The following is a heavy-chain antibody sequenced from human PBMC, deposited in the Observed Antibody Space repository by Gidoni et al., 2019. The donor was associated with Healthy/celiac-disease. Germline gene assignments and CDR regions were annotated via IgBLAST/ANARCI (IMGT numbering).Heavy chain of an antibody. CDR1: GFTFSRYG. CDR3: AASPNDFWSGYYT. D-gene: IGHD3-3*01. CDR2: ISYDGSNK. V-gene: IGHV3-30*03. J-gene: IGHJ5*02. Sequence: QVQLVASGGGVVQPGRSLRLSCAASGFTFSRYGMHWVRQAPGKGREWVAVISYDGSNKYYADSVKGRFTISRDNSKNTLYLQMNSLRAEDTAVYYCAASPNDFWSGYYTWGQGTLVTVSS.